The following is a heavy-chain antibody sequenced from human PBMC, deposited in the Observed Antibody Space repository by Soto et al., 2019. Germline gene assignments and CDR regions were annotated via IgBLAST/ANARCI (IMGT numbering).Heavy chain of an antibody. J-gene: IGHJ6*02. Sequence: GGSLRLSCAASGFTFSSYGMHWVRQAPGKGLEWVAVISYDGSNKYYADSVKGRFTISRDNSKNTLYLQMNSLRAEDTAVYYCTTGIVVVITSGMAVWGQGTTVTVAS. CDR2: ISYDGSNK. CDR3: TTGIVVVITSGMAV. CDR1: GFTFSSYG. D-gene: IGHD3-22*01. V-gene: IGHV3-30*03.